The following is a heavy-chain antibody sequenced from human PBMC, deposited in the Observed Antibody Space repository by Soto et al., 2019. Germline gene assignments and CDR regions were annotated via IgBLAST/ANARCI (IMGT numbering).Heavy chain of an antibody. CDR1: GCTFSSYA. D-gene: IGHD1-1*01. Sequence: SVKVSCKASGCTFSSYAISWVRQAPGQGLEWMGGIIPIFGTANYAQKFQGRVTITADESTSTAYMELSSLRSEDTAVYYCARESTGPTGTTSYGMDVWGQGTTVTVS. CDR3: ARESTGPTGTTSYGMDV. CDR2: IIPIFGTA. V-gene: IGHV1-69*13. J-gene: IGHJ6*02.